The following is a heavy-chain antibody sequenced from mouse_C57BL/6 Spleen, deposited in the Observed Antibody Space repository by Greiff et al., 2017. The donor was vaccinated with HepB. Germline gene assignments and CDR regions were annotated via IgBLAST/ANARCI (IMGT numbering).Heavy chain of an antibody. D-gene: IGHD3-2*02. CDR1: GYTFTDYE. CDR2: IDPETGGT. Sequence: VKLMESGAELVRPGASVTLSCKASGYTFTDYEMHWVKQTPVHGLEWIGAIDPETGGTAYNQKFKGKAILTADKSSSTAYMELRSLTSEDSAVYYCTRRGSSGAFDYWGQGTTLTVSS. V-gene: IGHV1-15*01. CDR3: TRRGSSGAFDY. J-gene: IGHJ2*01.